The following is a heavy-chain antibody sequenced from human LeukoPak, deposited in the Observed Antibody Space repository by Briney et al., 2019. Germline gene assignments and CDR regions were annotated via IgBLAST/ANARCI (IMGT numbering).Heavy chain of an antibody. Sequence: GRSLRLSCAASGFTFSSYGMHWVRQAPGKGLEWVAVISYDGSNKYYADSVKGRFTISRDNSKNTLYLQMNSLRAEDTAVYYCAKDRSGYYFDYWGQGTLVTVSS. CDR3: AKDRSGYYFDY. D-gene: IGHD3-10*01. J-gene: IGHJ4*02. CDR2: ISYDGSNK. V-gene: IGHV3-30*18. CDR1: GFTFSSYG.